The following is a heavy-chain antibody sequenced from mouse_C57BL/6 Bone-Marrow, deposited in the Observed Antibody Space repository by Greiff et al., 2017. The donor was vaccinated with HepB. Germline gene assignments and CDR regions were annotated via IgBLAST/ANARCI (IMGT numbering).Heavy chain of an antibody. Sequence: EVKLMESGAELVKPGASVKLSCTASGFNIKDYYMHWVKQRTEQGLEWIGRIDPEDGETKYAPKFQGKATITADTSSNTAYLQLSSLTSEDTAVYYCASYGKKGDYFDYWGQGTTLTVSS. D-gene: IGHD2-1*01. CDR3: ASYGKKGDYFDY. CDR2: IDPEDGET. CDR1: GFNIKDYY. V-gene: IGHV14-2*01. J-gene: IGHJ2*01.